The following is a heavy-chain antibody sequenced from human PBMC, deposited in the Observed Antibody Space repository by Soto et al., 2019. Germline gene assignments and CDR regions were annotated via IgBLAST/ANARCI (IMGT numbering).Heavy chain of an antibody. CDR2: ISDDGSNK. CDR1: GFTFISYA. V-gene: IGHV3-30-3*01. J-gene: IGHJ4*02. CDR3: VRDSAGLRGHDY. D-gene: IGHD3-10*01. Sequence: QGQLVESGGGVVQPGRSLRLSCAASGFTFISYAMNWVRKDPGKGLEGVAVISDDGSNKYYADSVKGRFTISRDNSKNALYLLTNSLNAEDTSVYYCVRDSAGLRGHDYWGQGNLVTVCS.